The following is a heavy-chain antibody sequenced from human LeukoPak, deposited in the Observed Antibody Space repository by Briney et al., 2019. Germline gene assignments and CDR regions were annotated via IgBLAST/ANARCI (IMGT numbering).Heavy chain of an antibody. V-gene: IGHV4-39*01. CDR2: ISYSGST. CDR1: GGSISSSHYY. D-gene: IGHD2-21*01. J-gene: IGHJ4*02. CDR3: ARPTSHIGSYFDY. Sequence: ASETLSLTCTFSGGSISSSHYYWGWIRQPPGKGLEWIGSISYSGSTYYNPSLKSRVTISMDTSKNQFSLKLSSVTAADTALYYCARPTSHIGSYFDYWGQGALVTVSS.